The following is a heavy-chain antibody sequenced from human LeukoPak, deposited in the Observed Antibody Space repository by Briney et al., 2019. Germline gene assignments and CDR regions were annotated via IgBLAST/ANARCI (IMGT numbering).Heavy chain of an antibody. CDR2: ISSSGSTI. V-gene: IGHV3-11*01. J-gene: IGHJ4*02. D-gene: IGHD1-26*01. CDR1: GFTFSDYY. CDR3: AKDLDSGSYYFDY. Sequence: GGSLRLSCAASGFTFSDYYMSWIRQAPGKGLEWVSYISSSGSTIYYTDSVKGRFTISRDNAKNSLYLQMNSLRAEDTAVYYCAKDLDSGSYYFDYWGQGTLVTVSS.